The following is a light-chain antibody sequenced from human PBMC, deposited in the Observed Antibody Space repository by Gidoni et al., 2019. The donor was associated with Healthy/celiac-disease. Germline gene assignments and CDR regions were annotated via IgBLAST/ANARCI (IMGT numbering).Light chain of an antibody. Sequence: QSVLTQPPSASGTPGQRVTIACSGSSSNIGSKTVNWYQQLPGTAPKLLIYSNNQRPSGVPDRFSGSKSGTSASLAISGLQSEDEADYDCAAWDDSLNGWVFGGGTKLTGL. J-gene: IGLJ3*02. CDR2: SNN. V-gene: IGLV1-44*01. CDR1: SSNIGSKT. CDR3: AAWDDSLNGWV.